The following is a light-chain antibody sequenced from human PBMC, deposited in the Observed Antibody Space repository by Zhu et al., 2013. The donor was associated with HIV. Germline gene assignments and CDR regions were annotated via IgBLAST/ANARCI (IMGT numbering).Light chain of an antibody. CDR1: QTVSYRH. J-gene: IGKJ4*01. CDR2: GSS. Sequence: EIVLMQSPGSLSLSRGERATLSCRASQTVSYRHIAWYHQKPGQPPRLLLYGSSSRAPGIPERFSGSGSGTDFTLTITGLEPEDFAVYYCQQYDSSPLTFGGGTKVEI. CDR3: QQYDSSPLT. V-gene: IGKV3-20*01.